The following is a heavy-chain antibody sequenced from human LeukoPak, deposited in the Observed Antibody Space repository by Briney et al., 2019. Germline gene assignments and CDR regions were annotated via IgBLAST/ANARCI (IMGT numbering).Heavy chain of an antibody. J-gene: IGHJ6*03. V-gene: IGHV3-7*01. D-gene: IGHD1-26*01. Sequence: GGSLRLSCAASGYNFSSYWMSSVRQAPGKGLEWVANIKQDGSEKYYVDSVKGRFTISRDNAKNSLYLQMNSLRAEDTAVYYCAREGSGSYLYYYYMDVWGKGTTVTVSS. CDR3: AREGSGSYLYYYYMDV. CDR1: GYNFSSYW. CDR2: IKQDGSEK.